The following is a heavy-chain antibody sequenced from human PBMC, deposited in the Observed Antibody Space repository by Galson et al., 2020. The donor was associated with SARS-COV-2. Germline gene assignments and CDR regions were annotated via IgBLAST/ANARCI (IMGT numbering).Heavy chain of an antibody. CDR1: GYTLTELS. D-gene: IGHD6-13*01. V-gene: IGHV1-24*01. J-gene: IGHJ5*02. CDR3: ATGPAQLEKRNWCDP. Sequence: ASVKVSCKVSGYTLTELSMHWVRQAPGKGLEWMGGFDPEDGETIYAQKFQGRVTMTEDTSTDTAYMELSSLRSEDTAVYYCATGPAQLEKRNWCDPWGQGTLVTVSS. CDR2: FDPEDGET.